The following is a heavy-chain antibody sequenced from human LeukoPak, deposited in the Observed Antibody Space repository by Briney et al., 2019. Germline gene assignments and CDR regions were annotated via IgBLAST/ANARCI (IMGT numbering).Heavy chain of an antibody. Sequence: KPSETLSLTCTVSGGSISTYFWSWIRQPPGKGLEWIGHIYFSGSTNYNPSLESRVTISVDTSKNQFSLTLSSVTAADTAVYYCARHKSSGSYPLDYWGLGILVTVSS. V-gene: IGHV4-59*08. CDR3: ARHKSSGSYPLDY. CDR2: IYFSGST. J-gene: IGHJ4*02. D-gene: IGHD3-22*01. CDR1: GGSISTYF.